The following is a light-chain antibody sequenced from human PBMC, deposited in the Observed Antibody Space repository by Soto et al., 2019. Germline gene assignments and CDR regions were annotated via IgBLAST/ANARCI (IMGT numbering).Light chain of an antibody. J-gene: IGKJ3*01. CDR1: QSVSTN. Sequence: EIVLPQSPATLSLSPGERATLSCRGSQSVSTNLAWYQQKPGQAPRLLIYDASIRATGLPPRFSGSGSGTDFTLTISSLEPEDFAVYYWQQYSSWPPTFGRGTKVDIK. CDR2: DAS. V-gene: IGKV3-11*01. CDR3: QQYSSWPPT.